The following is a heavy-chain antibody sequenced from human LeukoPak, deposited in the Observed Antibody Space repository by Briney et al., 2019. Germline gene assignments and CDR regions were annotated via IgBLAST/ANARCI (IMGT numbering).Heavy chain of an antibody. V-gene: IGHV4-4*02. CDR2: IFHTGST. Sequence: PSETLSLTCTVSGASIIGPKWWNWVRLSPGKGMEWIGEIFHTGSTHYNPSLKSRVTISVDTSKNQFSLRLTSVTDADTAVYYCATSSGWYRYDSWGQGTLVTVSS. CDR3: ATSSGWYRYDS. D-gene: IGHD6-19*01. J-gene: IGHJ4*02. CDR1: GASIIGPKW.